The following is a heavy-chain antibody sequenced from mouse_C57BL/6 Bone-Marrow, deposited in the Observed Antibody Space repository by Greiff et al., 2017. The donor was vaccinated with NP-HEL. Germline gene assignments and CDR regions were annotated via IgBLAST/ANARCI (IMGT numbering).Heavy chain of an antibody. CDR3: TTRYYFDY. J-gene: IGHJ2*01. CDR1: GFNIKDDY. V-gene: IGHV14-4*01. Sequence: DVQLQESGAELVRPGASVKLSCTASGFNIKDDYMHWVKQRPEQGLEWIGWIDPENGDTEYASKFQGKATITADTSSNTAYLQLSSLTSEDTAVYYCTTRYYFDYWGQGTTLTVSS. CDR2: IDPENGDT.